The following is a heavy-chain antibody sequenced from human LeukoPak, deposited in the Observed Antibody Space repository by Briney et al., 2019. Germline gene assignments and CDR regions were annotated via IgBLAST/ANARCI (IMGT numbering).Heavy chain of an antibody. CDR2: IIPIFGTA. CDR3: AGVGTYSGYDRGVTRYYYYYMDV. CDR1: GGTFSSYA. J-gene: IGHJ6*03. V-gene: IGHV1-69*05. D-gene: IGHD5-12*01. Sequence: SVKVSCKASGGTFSSYAISWVRQAPGQGLEWMGGIIPIFGTANYAQKFQGRVTITTDESTSTAYMELSSLRSEDTAVYYCAGVGTYSGYDRGVTRYYYYYMDVWGKGTTVTVSS.